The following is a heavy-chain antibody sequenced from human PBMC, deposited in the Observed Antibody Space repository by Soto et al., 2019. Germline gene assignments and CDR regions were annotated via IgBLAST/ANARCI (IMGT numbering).Heavy chain of an antibody. J-gene: IGHJ6*03. CDR1: GFTFGEYA. Sequence: GGSLRLSCTASGFTFGEYAMSWFRQAPGKGLEGVGFIRSQAYGGTTAYAASVKDRFTISRDDSKSIAYLQMDSLKTEDTAMYFCTRDGGTFGYYYYYMDVWGKGTPVTVSS. CDR3: TRDGGTFGYYYYYMDV. V-gene: IGHV3-49*03. CDR2: IRSQAYGGTT. D-gene: IGHD3-16*01.